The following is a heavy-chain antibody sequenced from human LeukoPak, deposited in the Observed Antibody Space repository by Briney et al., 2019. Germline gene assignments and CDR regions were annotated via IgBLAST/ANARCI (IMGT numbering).Heavy chain of an antibody. CDR3: ARGRLRESLPPLRNKNYYYMDV. CDR2: IKQDGSEK. J-gene: IGHJ6*03. V-gene: IGHV3-7*01. Sequence: GGSLRLSCAASGFTFSSYWMSWVRQAPGKGLEWVANIKQDGSEKYYVDSVKGRFTISRDNAKNSLYLQMNSLRAEDTAVYYCARGRLRESLPPLRNKNYYYMDVWGKGTTVTVSS. CDR1: GFTFSSYW. D-gene: IGHD3-10*01.